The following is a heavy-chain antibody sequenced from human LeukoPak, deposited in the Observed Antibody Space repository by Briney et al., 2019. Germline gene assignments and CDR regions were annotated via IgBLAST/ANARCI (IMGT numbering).Heavy chain of an antibody. V-gene: IGHV4-30-4*01. CDR2: IYYSGST. D-gene: IGHD3-22*01. Sequence: SLTLSLTCTVSGGSISSGDYYWSWIRQPPGKGLEWIGYIYYSGSTYYNPSLKSRVTISVDTSKNQFSLKLSSVTAADTAVYYCARDNGYDSSGYYTNWFDPWGQGTLVTVSS. CDR1: GGSISSGDYY. CDR3: ARDNGYDSSGYYTNWFDP. J-gene: IGHJ5*02.